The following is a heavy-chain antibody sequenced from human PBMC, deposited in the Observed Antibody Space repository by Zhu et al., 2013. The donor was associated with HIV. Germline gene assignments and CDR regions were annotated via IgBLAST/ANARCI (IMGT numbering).Heavy chain of an antibody. J-gene: IGHJ4*02. V-gene: IGHV1-2*02. CDR2: INPNTGGT. CDR3: VRPSLREGELVAAPGITFDY. D-gene: IGHD6-13*01. CDR1: GYTFTGFH. Sequence: QVQLVQSGAEVKKPGASVKVSCKASGYTFTGFHIHWLRQAPGQGLEWMGWINPNTGGTNYVQKFQGRVTMTRDTSISTAYMELSRLRSDDTAVYYCVRPSLREGELVAAPGITFDYWGQGTLVTVSS.